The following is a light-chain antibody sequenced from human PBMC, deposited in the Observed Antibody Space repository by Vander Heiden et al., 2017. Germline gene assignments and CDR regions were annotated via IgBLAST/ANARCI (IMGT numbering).Light chain of an antibody. Sequence: EIVLTQSPGTLSLSPGERATLSCRASQSGSSSYLAWYQQKPGQTPRLLIYGASSRATGIPDRFSGSGSGADFTLTISSLEPEDFAVYYCHQYGSSPFTFGPGTTVDIK. CDR1: QSGSSSY. CDR2: GAS. CDR3: HQYGSSPFT. J-gene: IGKJ3*01. V-gene: IGKV3-20*01.